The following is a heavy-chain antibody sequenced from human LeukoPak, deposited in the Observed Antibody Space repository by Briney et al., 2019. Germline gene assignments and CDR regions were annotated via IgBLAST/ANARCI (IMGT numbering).Heavy chain of an antibody. D-gene: IGHD6-19*01. CDR1: GFTVSSNY. V-gene: IGHV3-66*01. J-gene: IGHJ3*02. CDR3: ATLAVAGTENAFDI. CDR2: IYSGGST. Sequence: GGSLRLSCAASGFTVSSNYMSWVRQAPGKGLEWVSVIYSGGSTYYAASVKGRFTISRDNSKNTLYLQMNSLRAEDTAVYYCATLAVAGTENAFDIWGQGTMVTVSS.